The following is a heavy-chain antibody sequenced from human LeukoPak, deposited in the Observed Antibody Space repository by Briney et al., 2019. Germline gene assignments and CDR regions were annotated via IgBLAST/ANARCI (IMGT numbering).Heavy chain of an antibody. CDR1: GASFKTSNSY. V-gene: IGHV4-39*01. CDR2: RSVSGTT. J-gene: IGHJ4*02. CDR3: ARAGLFDYLFRPYFDY. D-gene: IGHD3-9*01. Sequence: SETLSLTCNVSGASFKTSNSYWGWIRQSPGKGLEWIGTRSVSGTTYSNPPLKSRVTISVDTSKNQFSLKLSSVTTADTAVYYCARAGLFDYLFRPYFDYWGQGALVTVSS.